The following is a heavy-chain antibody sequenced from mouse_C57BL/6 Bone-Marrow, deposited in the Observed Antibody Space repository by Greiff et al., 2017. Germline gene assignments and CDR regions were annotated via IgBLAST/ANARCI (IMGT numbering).Heavy chain of an antibody. V-gene: IGHV5-6*01. CDR1: GFTFSSYG. Sequence: EVQGVESGGDLVKPGGSLKLSCAASGFTFSSYGMSWVRQTPDKRLEWVATISSGGSYTYYPDSVKGRFTISRDNAKNTLYLQMSSLKSEDTAMYYWANGDYAWFAYWGQGTLVTVSA. CDR3: ANGDYAWFAY. CDR2: ISSGGSYT. J-gene: IGHJ3*01. D-gene: IGHD2-13*01.